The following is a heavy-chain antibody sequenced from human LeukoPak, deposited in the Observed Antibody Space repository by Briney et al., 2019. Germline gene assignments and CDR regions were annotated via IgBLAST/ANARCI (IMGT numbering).Heavy chain of an antibody. Sequence: SETLSLTCTVSGGSITSSSYSWGWIRQPPGKGLEWIGSIYYGGSTYYNPSLKSRVSISVDTSKKQFSLKLNSVTAADTAVYYCARDSGTYELDYWGQGSLVTVSS. CDR1: GGSITSSSYS. J-gene: IGHJ4*02. D-gene: IGHD1-26*01. CDR2: IYYGGST. CDR3: ARDSGTYELDY. V-gene: IGHV4-39*07.